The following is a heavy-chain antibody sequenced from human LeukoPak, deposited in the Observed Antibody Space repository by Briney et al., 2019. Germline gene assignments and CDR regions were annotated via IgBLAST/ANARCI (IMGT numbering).Heavy chain of an antibody. CDR2: INPDGTKT. CDR1: GFTFTRFW. V-gene: IGHV3-7*03. CDR3: ARDSMYSSSYYYYYMDV. Sequence: GGSLRLSCAASGFTFTRFWLTWVRQSPGKGLEWVANINPDGTKTTYVDSVEGRFAISRDNAKNSVFLLMTSLRAEDTAVYYCARDSMYSSSYYYYYMDVWGKGTTVTVSS. J-gene: IGHJ6*03. D-gene: IGHD6-6*01.